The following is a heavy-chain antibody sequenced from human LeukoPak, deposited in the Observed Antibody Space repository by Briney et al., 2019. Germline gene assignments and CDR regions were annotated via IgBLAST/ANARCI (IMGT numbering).Heavy chain of an antibody. CDR2: ISYDGSNK. Sequence: PGGSLRLSCAASGFTFSSYGMHWVRQAPGKGLEWVAVISYDGSNKYYADSVKGRFTISRDNSKNTLYLQMNSLRAEDTVVYYCAKGLDCSSTSCLNSYWGQGTLVTVSS. J-gene: IGHJ4*02. V-gene: IGHV3-30*18. CDR1: GFTFSSYG. CDR3: AKGLDCSSTSCLNSY. D-gene: IGHD2-2*01.